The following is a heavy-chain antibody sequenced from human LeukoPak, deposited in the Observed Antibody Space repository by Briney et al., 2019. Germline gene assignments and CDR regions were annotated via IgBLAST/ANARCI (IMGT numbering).Heavy chain of an antibody. Sequence: ASVKVSCKASGHTFTSYYMHWVRQAPGQGLEWMGIINPSGGSTSYAQKFQGRVTMTRDTSTSTVYMELSSLRSEDTAVYYCARVGSWSSSSHWFDPWGQGTLVTVSS. CDR2: INPSGGST. CDR3: ARVGSWSSSSHWFDP. CDR1: GHTFTSYY. J-gene: IGHJ5*02. V-gene: IGHV1-46*01. D-gene: IGHD6-6*01.